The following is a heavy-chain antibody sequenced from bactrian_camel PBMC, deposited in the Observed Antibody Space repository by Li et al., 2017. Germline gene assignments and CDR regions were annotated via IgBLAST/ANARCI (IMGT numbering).Heavy chain of an antibody. V-gene: IGHV3S54*01. CDR3: VTQVAGIRLGY. CDR2: ISTGGGYT. Sequence: QVQLVESGGGLVQAGGSLRLSCAASRYTDTTNCMGWFRQAPGKEREGVAAISTGGGYTYYADSVKGRFTISRDNAKNTVYLQMNSLTSEDTALYYCVTQVAGIRLGYWGQGTQVTVS. CDR1: RYTDTTNC. D-gene: IGHD6*01. J-gene: IGHJ6*01.